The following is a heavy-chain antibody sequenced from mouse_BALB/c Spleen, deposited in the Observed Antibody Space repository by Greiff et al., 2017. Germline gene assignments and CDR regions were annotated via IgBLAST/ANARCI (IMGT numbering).Heavy chain of an antibody. CDR3: ARGGVYYAMDY. J-gene: IGHJ4*01. CDR2: ISSGGST. Sequence: EVMLVESGGGLVKPGGSLKLSCAASGFTFSSYAMSWVRQTPEKRLEWVASISSGGSTYYPDSVKGRFTISRDNARNILYLQMSSLRSEDTAMYYCARGGVYYAMDYWGQGTSVTVSS. CDR1: GFTFSSYA. V-gene: IGHV5-6-5*01.